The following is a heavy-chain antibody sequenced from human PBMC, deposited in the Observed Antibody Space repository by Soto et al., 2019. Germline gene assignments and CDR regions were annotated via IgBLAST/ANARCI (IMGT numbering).Heavy chain of an antibody. V-gene: IGHV4-39*01. Sequence: KPXETLSLTCTFSVGSIDRTTYYCGWIRQPPGKGLEWIGNIYYSGRVYYNPSLKSRVTISVDTSKNQFSLRLASLTAADTAVYYCARLGGSYPIESWGQGTLGTVSS. CDR3: ARLGGSYPIES. CDR2: IYYSGRV. CDR1: VGSIDRTTYY. D-gene: IGHD1-26*01. J-gene: IGHJ4*02.